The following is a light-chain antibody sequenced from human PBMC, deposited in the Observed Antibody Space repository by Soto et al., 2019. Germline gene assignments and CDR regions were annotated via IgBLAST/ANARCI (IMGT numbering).Light chain of an antibody. J-gene: IGKJ4*01. V-gene: IGKV3-15*01. CDR2: ATS. CDR3: QQYGDWPLT. Sequence: EIVVTQSPATLSVSPGERATLSCRASQSVGNNFAWYQQKPGQAPRLLIFATSTRATGVPARFSGSGSGTEFTLNISSPQSEDFAVYYCQQYGDWPLTFGGGAKVEIE. CDR1: QSVGNN.